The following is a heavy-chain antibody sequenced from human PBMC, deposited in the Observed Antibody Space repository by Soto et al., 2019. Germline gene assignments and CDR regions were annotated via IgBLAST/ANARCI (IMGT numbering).Heavy chain of an antibody. V-gene: IGHV4-59*01. Sequence: QVQLQESGPGLVKPSETLSLTCTVSGGSISSYYWSWIRQPPGKGLEWIGYIYYSGSTNYNPSLKSRVTISVDTSKNQFSLKLSSVTAADTAVYYCAREGYGDYVDAFDIWGQGTMVTVSS. J-gene: IGHJ3*02. D-gene: IGHD4-17*01. CDR2: IYYSGST. CDR1: GGSISSYY. CDR3: AREGYGDYVDAFDI.